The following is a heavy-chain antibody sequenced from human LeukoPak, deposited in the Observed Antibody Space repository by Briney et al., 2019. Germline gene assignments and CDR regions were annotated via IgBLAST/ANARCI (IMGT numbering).Heavy chain of an antibody. CDR1: GFPFTTYN. V-gene: IGHV3-20*04. J-gene: IGHJ6*03. Sequence: GGSLRLSCAVSGFPFTTYNMNWVRQAPGKGLEWVSGINWNGGSTGYADSVKGRFTISRDNAKNSLYLQMNSLRAEDTALYYCAREHYDILTGYYFDYYMDVWGKGTTVTVSS. CDR3: AREHYDILTGYYFDYYMDV. D-gene: IGHD3-9*01. CDR2: INWNGGST.